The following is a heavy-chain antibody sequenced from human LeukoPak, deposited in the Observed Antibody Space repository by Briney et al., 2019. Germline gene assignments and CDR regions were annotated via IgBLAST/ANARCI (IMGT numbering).Heavy chain of an antibody. CDR1: GYTFTSYD. D-gene: IGHD2-2*02. Sequence: ASVKVSCKASGYTFTSYDINWLRQATGQGLEWMGWMNPNSGNTGYAQKFQGRVTMTRNTSISTAYMELSSLRSEDTAVYYCARGSDIVVVPAAIRSSMAFDIWGQGTMVTVSS. V-gene: IGHV1-8*01. CDR2: MNPNSGNT. J-gene: IGHJ3*02. CDR3: ARGSDIVVVPAAIRSSMAFDI.